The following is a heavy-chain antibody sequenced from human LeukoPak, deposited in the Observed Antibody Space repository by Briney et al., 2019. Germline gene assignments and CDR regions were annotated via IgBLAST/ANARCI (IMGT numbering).Heavy chain of an antibody. CDR3: ARGSTIFLHIDY. CDR1: GDSISTSSYY. Sequence: SETLSLTCTVSGDSISTSSYYWGWIRQPPGKGLEWIGSIYYSGSTYYNPSLKSRVTISVDTSKNQFSLKLSSVTVADTAVYYCARGSTIFLHIDYWGQGTLVTVSS. J-gene: IGHJ4*02. CDR2: IYYSGST. V-gene: IGHV4-39*07. D-gene: IGHD3-9*01.